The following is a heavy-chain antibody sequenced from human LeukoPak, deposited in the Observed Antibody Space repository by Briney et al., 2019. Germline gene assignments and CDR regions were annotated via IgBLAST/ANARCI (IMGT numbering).Heavy chain of an antibody. CDR2: IKGDESST. D-gene: IGHD2-2*01. J-gene: IGHJ4*02. CDR1: GFTFSSYW. CDR3: AREALGGVVPAASYYFDY. Sequence: PGGSLRLSCAASGFTFSSYWIHWVRQAPGKGLVWVSRIKGDESSTNYADSVKGRFTISRDNAKNSLYLQMNSLRAEDTAVYYCAREALGGVVPAASYYFDYWGQGTLVTVSS. V-gene: IGHV3-74*01.